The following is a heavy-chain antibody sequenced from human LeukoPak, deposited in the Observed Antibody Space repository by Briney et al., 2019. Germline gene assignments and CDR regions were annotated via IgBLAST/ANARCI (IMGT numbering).Heavy chain of an antibody. CDR3: ARGPEKRSGWYAEV. D-gene: IGHD6-19*01. CDR2: IYGGGST. Sequence: GGSLRLSCAASGFTVSSNYMSWVRQAPGKGLEWVSVIYGGGSTYYADSVKGRFTISRDNSKNTLYLQMNSLRAEDTAVYYCARGPEKRSGWYAEVWGQGTLVTVSS. J-gene: IGHJ4*02. CDR1: GFTVSSNY. V-gene: IGHV3-53*01.